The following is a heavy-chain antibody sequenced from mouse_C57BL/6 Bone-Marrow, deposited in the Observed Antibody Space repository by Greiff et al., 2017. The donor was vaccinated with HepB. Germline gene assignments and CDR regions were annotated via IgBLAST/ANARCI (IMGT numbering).Heavy chain of an antibody. CDR3: ASQAY. CDR1: GYTFTSYW. V-gene: IGHV1-50*01. J-gene: IGHJ3*01. Sequence: QVQLQQPGAELVKPGASVKLSCKASGYTFTSYWMQWVKQRPGQGLEWIGEIDPSDSYTNYNQKFKGKATLTVDTSSSTAYMQRSSLTSEDSAVYYCASQAYWGQGTLVTVSA. CDR2: IDPSDSYT.